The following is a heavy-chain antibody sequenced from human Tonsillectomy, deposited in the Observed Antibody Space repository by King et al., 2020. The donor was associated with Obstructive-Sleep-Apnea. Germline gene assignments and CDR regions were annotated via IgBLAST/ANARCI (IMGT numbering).Heavy chain of an antibody. CDR3: ARHERDGYTNYYYYGMDV. CDR2: IDPSDSYT. CDR1: GYSFTSYW. V-gene: IGHV5-10-1*01. D-gene: IGHD5-24*01. Sequence: VQLVESGAEVKKPGESLRISCKGSGYSFTSYWISWVRQMPGKGLEWMGRIDPSDSYTNYSPSFQGHVTISADKSISTAYLQWSSLKASDTAMYYCARHERDGYTNYYYYGMDVWGQGTTVTVSS. J-gene: IGHJ6*02.